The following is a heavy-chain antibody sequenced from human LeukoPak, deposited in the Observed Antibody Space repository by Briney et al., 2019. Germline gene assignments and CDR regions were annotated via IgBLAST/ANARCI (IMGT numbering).Heavy chain of an antibody. Sequence: PSETLSLTCTVSGGSISSYYWSWIRQPPGKGLEWIGYIYYSGSTYYNPSLKSRVTISVDTSKNQFSLKLTSVTAADTAVYYCATPKGGFSFGQHYYFDYWGQGTLVTVSS. CDR1: GGSISSYY. D-gene: IGHD5-18*01. V-gene: IGHV4-59*12. CDR3: ATPKGGFSFGQHYYFDY. CDR2: IYYSGST. J-gene: IGHJ4*02.